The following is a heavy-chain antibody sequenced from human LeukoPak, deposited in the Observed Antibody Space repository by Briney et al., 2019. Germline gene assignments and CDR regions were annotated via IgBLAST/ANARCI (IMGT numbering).Heavy chain of an antibody. CDR2: IIPIFGTA. V-gene: IGHV1-69*13. CDR1: GYTFSSYA. D-gene: IGHD3-10*01. CDR3: ARGARGEYYYYYGMDV. Sequence: SVKVSCKASGYTFSSYAISWVRQAPGQGLEWMGGIIPIFGTANYAQKFQGRVTITADESTSTAYMELSSLRSEDTAVYYCARGARGEYYYYYGMDVWGQGTTVTVSS. J-gene: IGHJ6*02.